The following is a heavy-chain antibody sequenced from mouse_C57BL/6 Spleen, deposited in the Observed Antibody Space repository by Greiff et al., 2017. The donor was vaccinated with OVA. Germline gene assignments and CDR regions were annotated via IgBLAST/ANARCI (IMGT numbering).Heavy chain of an antibody. CDR3: AREYYVDWYFDV. CDR1: GYSITSGYY. V-gene: IGHV3-6*01. D-gene: IGHD1-1*01. Sequence: EVKVEESGPGLVKPSQSLSLTCSVTGYSITSGYYWNWIRQFPGNKLEWMGYISYDGSNNYNPSLKNRISITRDTSKNQFFLKLNSVTTEDTATYYCAREYYVDWYFDVWGTGTTVTVSS. CDR2: ISYDGSN. J-gene: IGHJ1*03.